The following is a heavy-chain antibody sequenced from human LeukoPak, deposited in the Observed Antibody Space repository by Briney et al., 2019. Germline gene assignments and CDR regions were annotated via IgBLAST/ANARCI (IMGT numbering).Heavy chain of an antibody. V-gene: IGHV3-30*02. CDR2: IRYDGSNK. D-gene: IGHD5-18*01. J-gene: IGHJ4*02. Sequence: GGSLRLSCAASGFTFSSYEMSWVRQAPGKGLEWVAFIRYDGSNKYYADSVKGRFTISRDNSKNTLYLQMNSLRAEDTAVYYCAKVGDTAMVIAYWGQGTLVTVSS. CDR1: GFTFSSYE. CDR3: AKVGDTAMVIAY.